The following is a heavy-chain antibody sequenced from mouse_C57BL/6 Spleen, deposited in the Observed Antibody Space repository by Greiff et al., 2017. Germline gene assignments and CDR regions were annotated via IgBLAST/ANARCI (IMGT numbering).Heavy chain of an antibody. V-gene: IGHV1-18*01. CDR3: ARSFDYDPFYYAMDY. CDR1: GYTFTDYN. D-gene: IGHD2-4*01. CDR2: INPNNGGT. J-gene: IGHJ4*01. Sequence: VHVKQSGPELVKPGASVKIPCKASGYTFTDYNMDWVKQSHGKSLEWIGDINPNNGGTIYNQKFKGKATLTVDKSSSTAYMELRSLTSEDTAVYYCARSFDYDPFYYAMDYWGQGTSVTVSS.